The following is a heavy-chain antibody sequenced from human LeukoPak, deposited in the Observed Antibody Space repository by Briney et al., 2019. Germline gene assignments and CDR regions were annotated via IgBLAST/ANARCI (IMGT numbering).Heavy chain of an antibody. D-gene: IGHD4-23*01. CDR1: GYTFNGYY. CDR3: ARDNSVEDTAWWFDP. J-gene: IGHJ5*02. V-gene: IGHV1-46*02. Sequence: GASVTVSCKASGYTFNGYYMHWVRQARGQGLEGMGIINPSGGSTSYAQKFQGRVTMTRHMSTSTDYMELSSLRSEDTAVYYCARDNSVEDTAWWFDPWGQGTLVTVSS. CDR2: INPSGGST.